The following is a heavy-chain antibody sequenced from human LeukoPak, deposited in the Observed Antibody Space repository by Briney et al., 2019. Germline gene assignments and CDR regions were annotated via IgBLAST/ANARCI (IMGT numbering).Heavy chain of an antibody. V-gene: IGHV4-38-2*02. CDR2: IYHSGST. Sequence: SETLSLTCTVSGYSISSGYYWGWIRQPPGKGLEWIGSIYHSGSTYYNPSLKSRVTISVDTSKNQFSLKLSSVTAADTAVYYCARDAPRAAGTSWFDPWGQGTLVTVSS. D-gene: IGHD6-13*01. CDR1: GYSISSGYY. J-gene: IGHJ5*02. CDR3: ARDAPRAAGTSWFDP.